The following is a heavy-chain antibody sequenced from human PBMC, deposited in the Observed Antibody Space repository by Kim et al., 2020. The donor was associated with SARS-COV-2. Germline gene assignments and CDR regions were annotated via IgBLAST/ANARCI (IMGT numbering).Heavy chain of an antibody. V-gene: IGHV1-69*06. D-gene: IGHD1-26*01. CDR3: ARSLGLYGLDV. J-gene: IGHJ6*02. CDR2: TG. Sequence: TGNYAQKFQGRITITADKSSTTGYMDLSSLRSEDTAVYFCARSLGLYGLDVWGQGTTVIVSS.